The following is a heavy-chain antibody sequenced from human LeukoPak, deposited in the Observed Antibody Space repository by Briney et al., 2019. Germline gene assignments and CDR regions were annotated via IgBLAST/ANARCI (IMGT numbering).Heavy chain of an antibody. V-gene: IGHV4-4*07. J-gene: IGHJ6*02. CDR1: GGSISGYY. CDR2: IYTSGST. Sequence: SETLSLTCTVSGGSISGYYWSWIRQPAGKGLEWIGRIYTSGSTNYNPSLKSRVTMSVDTSKNQFSLKLSSVTAADTAVYYCARDGWNYLDNLYYYYGMDVWGQGTTVTVSS. D-gene: IGHD1-7*01. CDR3: ARDGWNYLDNLYYYYGMDV.